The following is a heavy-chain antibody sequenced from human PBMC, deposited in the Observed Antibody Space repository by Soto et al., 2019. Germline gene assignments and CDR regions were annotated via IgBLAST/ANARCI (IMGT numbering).Heavy chain of an antibody. CDR3: ARDYSRRYYYYYYGMDV. Sequence: PGGSLRLSCAASGFTLSSYSMNWVRQAPGKGLEWVSSISSSSSYIYYADSVKGRFTISRDNAKNSLYLQMNSLRAEDTAVYYCARDYSRRYYYYYYGMDVWGQGTTVTVSS. V-gene: IGHV3-21*01. D-gene: IGHD5-18*01. J-gene: IGHJ6*02. CDR2: ISSSSSYI. CDR1: GFTLSSYS.